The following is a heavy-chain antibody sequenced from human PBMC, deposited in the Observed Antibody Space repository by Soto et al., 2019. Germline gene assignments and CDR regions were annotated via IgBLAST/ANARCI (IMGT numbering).Heavy chain of an antibody. CDR3: ARDGRYSSGWYYFDY. J-gene: IGHJ4*02. Sequence: SETLSLTCAVSGGSISSSNWWSWVRQPPGKGLEWIGEIYHSGSTNYNPSLKSRVTISVDKSKNQFSLKLSSVTAADTAVYYCARDGRYSSGWYYFDYWGQGTLVTVSS. D-gene: IGHD6-19*01. V-gene: IGHV4-4*02. CDR1: GGSISSSNW. CDR2: IYHSGST.